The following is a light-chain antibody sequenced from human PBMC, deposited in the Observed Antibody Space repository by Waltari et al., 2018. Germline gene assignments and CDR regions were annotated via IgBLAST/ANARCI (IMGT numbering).Light chain of an antibody. V-gene: IGKV3-20*01. Sequence: EILLTQSTGTLSLSPGERATLSFRASPSVSRSLAWYQQTHGQPPRLLSYGTSNRATGIPARFSGGGSGTDFSLTISRLEPEDVAVYYCQHYVSLPVTFGQGTKVEIK. CDR2: GTS. CDR3: QHYVSLPVT. CDR1: PSVSRS. J-gene: IGKJ1*01.